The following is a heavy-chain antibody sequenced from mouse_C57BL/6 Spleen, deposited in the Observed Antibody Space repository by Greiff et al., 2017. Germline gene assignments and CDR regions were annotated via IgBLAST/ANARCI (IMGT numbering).Heavy chain of an antibody. D-gene: IGHD4-1*01. CDR2: IYPGDGDT. CDR1: GYAFSSYW. CDR3: ARWSETGTGFAY. J-gene: IGHJ3*01. Sequence: QVHVKQSGAELVKPGASVKISCKASGYAFSSYWMNWVKQRPGKGLEWIGQIYPGDGDTNYNGKFKGKATLTADKSSSTAYMQLSSLTSEDSAVYFCARWSETGTGFAYWGQGTLVTVSA. V-gene: IGHV1-80*01.